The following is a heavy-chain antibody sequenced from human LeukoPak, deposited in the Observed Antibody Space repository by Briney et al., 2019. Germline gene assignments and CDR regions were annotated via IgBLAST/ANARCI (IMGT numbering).Heavy chain of an antibody. J-gene: IGHJ4*02. CDR3: ARGDIYFDY. V-gene: IGHV1-18*01. CDR1: VYTFISYD. CDR2: ISVYNGKT. Sequence: GASVKVSCKASVYTFISYDISWVRQAPGQGLEWMGWISVYNGKTNYAQNLQGRVTMTTDTSTSTAYMELRSLGSDDTAVYYCARGDIYFDYWGQGTLVTVSS.